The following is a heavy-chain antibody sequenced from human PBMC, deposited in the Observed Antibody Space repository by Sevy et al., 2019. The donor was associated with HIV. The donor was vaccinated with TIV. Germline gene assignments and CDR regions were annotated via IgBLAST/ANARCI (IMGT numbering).Heavy chain of an antibody. Sequence: SQTLSLTCAVSCGSISSYYWTWIRQPPGKGLEWIGYVNYRGSTNYKPSLKSRLTMSVDISKNQFSLKLTSVTAADTAVYYCARDSSTGITVHGVVTYGMDVWGQGTTVTVSS. CDR2: VNYRGST. V-gene: IGHV4-59*01. D-gene: IGHD3-3*01. CDR1: CGSISSYY. J-gene: IGHJ6*02. CDR3: ARDSSTGITVHGVVTYGMDV.